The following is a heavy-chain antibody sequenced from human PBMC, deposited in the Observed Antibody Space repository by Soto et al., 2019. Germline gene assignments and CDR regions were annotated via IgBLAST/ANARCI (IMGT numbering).Heavy chain of an antibody. D-gene: IGHD3-22*01. Sequence: GGSLRLSCAASGFTFNSYTMSWVRQAPGKGLEWVSTIIGSGGSTYYADSVKGRFSVSRDNSKNTLYLQMNSLRAEDTAVYYCAKDRNYYDSSGYDYWGQGTLVTVSS. CDR2: IIGSGGST. J-gene: IGHJ4*02. V-gene: IGHV3-23*01. CDR1: GFTFNSYT. CDR3: AKDRNYYDSSGYDY.